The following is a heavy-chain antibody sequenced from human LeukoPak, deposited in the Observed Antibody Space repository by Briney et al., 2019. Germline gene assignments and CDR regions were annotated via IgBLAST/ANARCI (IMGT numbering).Heavy chain of an antibody. J-gene: IGHJ4*02. CDR3: ARHPFDIATAAPGDFDY. D-gene: IGHD6-13*01. V-gene: IGHV4-39*01. Sequence: SETLSLTCTVSGRFITSSSYYWGWIRQPPGKGLEGIGSIYYSRSIYYNPSVKSRVTISVDTCKNPFSLTLRSVTAADTAAYYCARHPFDIATAAPGDFDYWGQGTLVTVSS. CDR2: IYYSRSI. CDR1: GRFITSSSYY.